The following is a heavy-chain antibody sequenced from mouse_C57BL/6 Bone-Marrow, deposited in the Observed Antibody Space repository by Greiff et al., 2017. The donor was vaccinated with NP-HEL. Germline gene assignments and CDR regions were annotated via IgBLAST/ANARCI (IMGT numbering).Heavy chain of an antibody. D-gene: IGHD2-10*01. V-gene: IGHV1-81*01. J-gene: IGHJ4*01. CDR1: GYTFTSYG. Sequence: QVQLKQSGAELARPGASVKLSCKASGYTFTSYGISWVKQRPGQGLEWIGEIYPRSGNTYYNEKFKGKATLTADKSSSTAYMELRSLTSEDSAVYFCARLPYPQWGYWGQGTSVTVSS. CDR3: ARLPYPQWGY. CDR2: IYPRSGNT.